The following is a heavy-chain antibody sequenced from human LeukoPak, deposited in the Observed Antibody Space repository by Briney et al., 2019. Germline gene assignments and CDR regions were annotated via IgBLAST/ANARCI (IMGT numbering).Heavy chain of an antibody. Sequence: PGGSLRLSCAASGFTFSSYWMSWVRHAPGKGLEWVANIKQDGSEKYYVDSVKGRFTISRDNAKNSLYLQMNSLRAEDTAVYYCARDKTPSRYYYYYYMDVWGKGTTVTVSS. D-gene: IGHD2-15*01. J-gene: IGHJ6*03. CDR1: GFTFSSYW. CDR2: IKQDGSEK. V-gene: IGHV3-7*01. CDR3: ARDKTPSRYYYYYYMDV.